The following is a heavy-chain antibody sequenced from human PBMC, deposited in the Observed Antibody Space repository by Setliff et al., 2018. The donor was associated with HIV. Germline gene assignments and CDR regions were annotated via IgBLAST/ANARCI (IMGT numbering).Heavy chain of an antibody. CDR2: IHADGSST. J-gene: IGHJ4*02. CDR1: GFTFSTYW. V-gene: IGHV3-74*01. Sequence: GESLRLSCAAYGFTFSTYWMHWVRQAPGKGMVWVSRIHADGSSTDYADSVRGRFTISRDNRKHTLYLQMNSLRAEDTATYYCVRGTSSYPGIDFWGQGTRVTVS. CDR3: VRGTSSYPGIDF. D-gene: IGHD2-2*01.